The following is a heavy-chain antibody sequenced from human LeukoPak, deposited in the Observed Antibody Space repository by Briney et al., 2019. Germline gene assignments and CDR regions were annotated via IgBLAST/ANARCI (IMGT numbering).Heavy chain of an antibody. V-gene: IGHV3-21*01. Sequence: GGSLRLSCAASGFSFSSYRMDWVRQAPGKGLEWVASISSNNGYIYYADSVKGRFTISRDNGENSLHLQMNSLRAEDAAVYYCARDLGTRKSIAFADWGQGTLVTVSS. CDR1: GFSFSSYR. J-gene: IGHJ4*02. CDR2: ISSNNGYI. CDR3: ARDLGTRKSIAFAD. D-gene: IGHD6-6*01.